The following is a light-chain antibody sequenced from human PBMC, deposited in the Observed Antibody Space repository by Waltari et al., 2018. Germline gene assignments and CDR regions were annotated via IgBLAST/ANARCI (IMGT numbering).Light chain of an antibody. CDR1: QNLLWSYNFNNY. CDR3: QQYYSTPPT. Sequence: DVVMPQSPDSLAVSLGYRATIHCKSSQNLLWSYNFNNYLSWYQQKPARPPQLLIFWAATRESGVADRCSGSGWGTDYTLTINSRQAEDVAVYYCQQYYSTPPTFGQGTKVEIK. J-gene: IGKJ2*01. V-gene: IGKV4-1*01. CDR2: WAA.